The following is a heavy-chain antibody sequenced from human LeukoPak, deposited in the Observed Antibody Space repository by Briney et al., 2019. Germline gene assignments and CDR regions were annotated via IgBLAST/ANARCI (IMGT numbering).Heavy chain of an antibody. CDR2: INHSGST. J-gene: IGHJ5*02. D-gene: IGHD3-10*01. Sequence: PSETLSLTCAVYGGSFSGYYWSWIRQPPGKGLEWIGEINHSGSTNYNPSLKSRVTISVDTSKNQFSLKLSSVTAADTAVYYCASDGSGSYYSWFDPWGQGTLVTVSS. CDR3: ASDGSGSYYSWFDP. CDR1: GGSFSGYY. V-gene: IGHV4-34*01.